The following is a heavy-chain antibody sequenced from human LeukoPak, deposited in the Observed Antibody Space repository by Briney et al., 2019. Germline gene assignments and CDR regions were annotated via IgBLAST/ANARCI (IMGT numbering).Heavy chain of an antibody. CDR2: LSDSGRST. D-gene: IGHD3-9*01. J-gene: IGHJ4*02. V-gene: IGHV3-23*01. Sequence: GGSPRLSCAASGFTFCRYAMSWVRQAPGKGLEWVSVLSDSGRSTYYADSVKGRFTISRDNSKKTLYLQMNSLRAEDTAVYYCAKDRQLRYFVWAIDYWGQGTLVTVSS. CDR1: GFTFCRYA. CDR3: AKDRQLRYFVWAIDY.